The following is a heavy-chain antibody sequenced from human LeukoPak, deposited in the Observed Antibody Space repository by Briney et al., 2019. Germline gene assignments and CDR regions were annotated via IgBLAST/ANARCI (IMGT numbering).Heavy chain of an antibody. CDR2: IYPGDSDT. J-gene: IGHJ4*02. D-gene: IGHD3-10*01. CDR1: GCSFTSYW. Sequence: GESLKISFQGLGCSFTSYWIVWLRQMPGKGLEWMGIIYPGDSDTRYSPSFQGQVTISAEQSISTAYLQWSSLKASDTAMYYCARLWFHYFYTWGEGTLVTVSS. V-gene: IGHV5-51*01. CDR3: ARLWFHYFYT.